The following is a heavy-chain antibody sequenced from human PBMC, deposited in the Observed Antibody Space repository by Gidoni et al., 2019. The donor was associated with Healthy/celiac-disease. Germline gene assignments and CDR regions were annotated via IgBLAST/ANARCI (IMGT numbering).Heavy chain of an antibody. CDR3: ARAIGQQWLAYYFDY. Sequence: VPLVQSPAEVKKPVASVKVSCNASVYTFTRYYMHWVRQVPGQGLEWMGGINPNRRGTNYAQKFQGWVTMTRDTSISTAYMELSRLRSDDTAVYYCARAIGQQWLAYYFDYWGQGTLVTVSS. V-gene: IGHV1-2*04. D-gene: IGHD6-19*01. J-gene: IGHJ4*02. CDR1: VYTFTRYY. CDR2: INPNRRGT.